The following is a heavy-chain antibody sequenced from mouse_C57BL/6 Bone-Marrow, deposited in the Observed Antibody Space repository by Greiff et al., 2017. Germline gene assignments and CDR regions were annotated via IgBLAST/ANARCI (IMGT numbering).Heavy chain of an antibody. V-gene: IGHV5-6*01. CDR1: GFTFSSYG. J-gene: IGHJ4*01. CDR3: ARHLYYGNYGFYAMDY. D-gene: IGHD2-1*01. CDR2: ISSGGSYT. Sequence: EVQRVESGGDLVKPGGSLKLSCAASGFTFSSYGMSWVRPTPDKRLEWVATISSGGSYTYYPDSVKGRFTISRDNAKNTLYLQMSSLKSEDTAMYYCARHLYYGNYGFYAMDYWGQGTSVTVSS.